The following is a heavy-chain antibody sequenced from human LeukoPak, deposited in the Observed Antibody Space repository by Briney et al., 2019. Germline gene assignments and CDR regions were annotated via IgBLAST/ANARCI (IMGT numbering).Heavy chain of an antibody. Sequence: XVXXXASGGTFISYAISWVRQAPGQGLEWMGGIXXIFGTANYAQKFQGRVTITADKSTSTAYMELSSLRSEDTAVYYCARGVVVVAATVDYYYGMDVWGKGTTVTVSS. J-gene: IGHJ6*04. CDR2: IXXIFGTA. CDR1: GGTFISYA. D-gene: IGHD2-15*01. CDR3: ARGVVVVAATVDYYYGMDV. V-gene: IGHV1-69*06.